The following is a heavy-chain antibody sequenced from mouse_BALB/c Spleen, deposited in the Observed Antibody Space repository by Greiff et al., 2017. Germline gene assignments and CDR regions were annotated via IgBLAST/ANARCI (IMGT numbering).Heavy chain of an antibody. D-gene: IGHD1-1*01. CDR2: ISSGSSTI. CDR1: GFTFSSFG. J-gene: IGHJ1*01. Sequence: EVKLVESGGGLVQPGGSRKLSCAASGFTFSSFGMHWVRQAPEKGLEWVAYISSGSSTIYYADTVKGRFTISRDNPKNTLFLQMTSLRSEDTAMYDCARQVYYGSHWYFDVWGAGTTVTVSS. V-gene: IGHV5-17*02. CDR3: ARQVYYGSHWYFDV.